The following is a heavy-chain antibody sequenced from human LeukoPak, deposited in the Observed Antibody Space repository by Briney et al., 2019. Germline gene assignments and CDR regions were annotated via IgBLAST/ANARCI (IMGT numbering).Heavy chain of an antibody. J-gene: IGHJ3*02. CDR2: IIPTFGTA. CDR3: ARDKQWSHAFDI. CDR1: GYTFTSYG. V-gene: IGHV1-69*05. Sequence: SVKVSCKASGYTFTSYGISWVRQAPGQGLEWMGGIIPTFGTANYAQKFQGRVTITTDESTSTAYMELSSLRSEDTAVYYCARDKQWSHAFDIWGQGTMVTVSS. D-gene: IGHD6-19*01.